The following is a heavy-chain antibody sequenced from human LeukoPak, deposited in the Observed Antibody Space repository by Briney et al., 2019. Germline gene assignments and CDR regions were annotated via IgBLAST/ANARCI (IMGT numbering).Heavy chain of an antibody. CDR3: ARSGPNGVGDYYFDY. J-gene: IGHJ4*02. V-gene: IGHV4-59*08. CDR2: VYYSGSA. Sequence: SETLSLTCTVSGGSISSYHWSWIRQPPGKALECIGYVYYSGSANYNPSLKSRVTISVDTSKSQFSLKLSSVTAADTAVYYCARSGPNGVGDYYFDYWGQGTLVIVSS. D-gene: IGHD2-8*01. CDR1: GGSISSYH.